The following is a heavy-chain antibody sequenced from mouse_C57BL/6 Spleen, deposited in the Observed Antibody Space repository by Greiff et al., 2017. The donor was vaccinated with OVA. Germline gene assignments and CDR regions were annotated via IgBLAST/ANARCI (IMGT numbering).Heavy chain of an antibody. V-gene: IGHV5-6*01. D-gene: IGHD2-13*01. Sequence: EVKLVESGGDLVKPGGSLKLSCAASGFTFSSYGMSWVRQTPDKRLEWVATISSGGSYTYYPDSVKGRFTISRDNAKNNLYLQMSSLKAEDTAMDYCARDDGDFEWFDYWGQGTLVTVSA. CDR3: ARDDGDFEWFDY. J-gene: IGHJ3*01. CDR2: ISSGGSYT. CDR1: GFTFSSYG.